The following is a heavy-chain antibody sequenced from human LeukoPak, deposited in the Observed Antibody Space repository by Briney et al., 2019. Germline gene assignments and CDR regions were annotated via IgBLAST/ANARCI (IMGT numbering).Heavy chain of an antibody. D-gene: IGHD6-19*01. V-gene: IGHV3-48*02. Sequence: GGSLRLSCAASGFTFSSYSMNWVRQAPGKGLEGVSYISSSSSTIYYADSVKGRFTISRDNAKNSLYLQMNSLRDEDTAVYYCARDLFFSDAGYSSGWRAEYFHHWGQGTLVTVSS. J-gene: IGHJ1*01. CDR3: ARDLFFSDAGYSSGWRAEYFHH. CDR1: GFTFSSYS. CDR2: ISSSSSTI.